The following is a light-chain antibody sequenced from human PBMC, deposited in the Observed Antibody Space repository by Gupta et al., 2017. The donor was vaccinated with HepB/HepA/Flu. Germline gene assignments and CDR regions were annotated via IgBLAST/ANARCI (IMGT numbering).Light chain of an antibody. CDR1: SSNIGGYNY. J-gene: IGLJ3*02. V-gene: IGLV2-14*03. Sequence: QSALTQPASGSGSPGQSITISCTGTSSNIGGYNYVSWYQQHPGKPHKLMIYDVSNRPAGVANRFSGSKSANTASLTISGLRAEDEADYYCTSYTSSSNWVFGGGTKVTVL. CDR2: DVS. CDR3: TSYTSSSNWV.